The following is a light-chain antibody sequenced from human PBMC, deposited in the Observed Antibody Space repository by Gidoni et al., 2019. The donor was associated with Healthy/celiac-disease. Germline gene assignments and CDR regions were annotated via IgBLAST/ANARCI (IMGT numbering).Light chain of an antibody. CDR2: AAS. Sequence: AIHMTQSPSSLSASVGDRDTITCRASQGIRNDLGWYQQKPGKAPKLLIYAASSLQSGVPSRFSGSGSGTDFTLTISSLQPEDFATYYCLQDYNYPWAFGQGTKVEIK. J-gene: IGKJ1*01. V-gene: IGKV1-6*01. CDR3: LQDYNYPWA. CDR1: QGIRND.